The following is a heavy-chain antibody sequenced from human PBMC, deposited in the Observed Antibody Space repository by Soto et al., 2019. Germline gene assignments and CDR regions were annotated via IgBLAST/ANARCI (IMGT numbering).Heavy chain of an antibody. D-gene: IGHD2-21*02. CDR3: ARDGGDCGYRLTYYYYIGMDV. V-gene: IGHV1-3*05. Sequence: QVQLVQSGAEEKQPGASVRVSCKASGYAFSSYAMHWVRQAPGQRLEWMGWINIGSGNTEYSQNFQDRIPLTRDTSASTVYIELSSLRSEDTAVYYWARDGGDCGYRLTYYYYIGMDVWGQGNTGTVSS. CDR1: GYAFSSYA. J-gene: IGHJ6*02. CDR2: INIGSGNT.